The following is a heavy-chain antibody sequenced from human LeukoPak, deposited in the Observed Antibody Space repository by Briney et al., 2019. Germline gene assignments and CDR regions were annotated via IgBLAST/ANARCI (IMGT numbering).Heavy chain of an antibody. D-gene: IGHD3-3*01. CDR3: AKDHYWSIDY. V-gene: IGHV3-74*01. CDR1: GVDFSRNC. J-gene: IGHJ4*02. CDR2: IKGDGIST. Sequence: GGSLRLSCAACGVDFSRNCMHWVRHAPGQGLLWVSRIKGDGISTNYADSVKGRFTISRDIAKNTLYLQMNSLRAEDTGVYYCAKDHYWSIDYWGRGTLVTVSS.